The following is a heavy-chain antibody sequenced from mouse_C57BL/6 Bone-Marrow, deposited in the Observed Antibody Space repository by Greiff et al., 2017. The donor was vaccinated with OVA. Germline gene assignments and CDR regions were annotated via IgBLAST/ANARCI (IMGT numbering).Heavy chain of an antibody. CDR3: AKTGFSTTVVATLDWYFDV. D-gene: IGHD1-1*01. V-gene: IGHV2-4*01. CDR2: IWSGGST. J-gene: IGHJ1*03. Sequence: QVHVKQSGPGLVQPSQSLSITCTVSGFSLTSYGVHWVRQPPGKGLEWLGVIWSGGSTDYNAAFISRLSISKDNSKSQVFFKMNSLQADDTAIYYCAKTGFSTTVVATLDWYFDVWGTGTTVTVSS. CDR1: GFSLTSYG.